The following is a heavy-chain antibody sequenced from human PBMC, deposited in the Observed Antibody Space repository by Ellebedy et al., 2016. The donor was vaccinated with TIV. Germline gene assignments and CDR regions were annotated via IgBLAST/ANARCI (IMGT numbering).Heavy chain of an antibody. V-gene: IGHV1-46*01. Sequence: AASVKVSCKASGYTFTSYDINWVRQAPGQGLEWMGTINPSGGSTSYAQKFQGRVTMTRDTSTSTVYMELSSLTSEDTAVYYCASTREGSYPADYWGQGTLVTVSS. D-gene: IGHD3-10*01. CDR3: ASTREGSYPADY. CDR2: INPSGGST. J-gene: IGHJ4*02. CDR1: GYTFTSYD.